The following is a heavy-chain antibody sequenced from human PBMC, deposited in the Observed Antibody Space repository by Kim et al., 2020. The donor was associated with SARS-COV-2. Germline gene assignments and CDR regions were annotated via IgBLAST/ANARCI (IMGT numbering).Heavy chain of an antibody. CDR3: ARQFTMVRGVKLTFDY. Sequence: SETLSLTCTVSGGSISSSSYYWGWIRQPPGKGLEWIGSIYYSGSTYYNPSLKSRVTISVDTSKNQFSLKLSSVTAADTAVYYCARQFTMVRGVKLTFDYWGQGTLVTVSS. D-gene: IGHD3-10*01. CDR2: IYYSGST. J-gene: IGHJ4*02. CDR1: GGSISSSSYY. V-gene: IGHV4-39*01.